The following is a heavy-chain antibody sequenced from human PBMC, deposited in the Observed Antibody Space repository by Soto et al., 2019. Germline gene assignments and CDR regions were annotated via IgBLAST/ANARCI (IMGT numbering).Heavy chain of an antibody. J-gene: IGHJ5*02. CDR1: GGSIRSSY. V-gene: IGHV4-59*01. CDR2: MYFSGTT. Sequence: SETLSLTCTVSGGSIRSSYWTWIRQPPGKGLEWIGHMYFSGTTNFNPSLKSRITMSVDTSKNQFPLKLSSVTAADTAVYYCARAAETGGNWFDPWGQGTLVTVSS. D-gene: IGHD1-1*01. CDR3: ARAAETGGNWFDP.